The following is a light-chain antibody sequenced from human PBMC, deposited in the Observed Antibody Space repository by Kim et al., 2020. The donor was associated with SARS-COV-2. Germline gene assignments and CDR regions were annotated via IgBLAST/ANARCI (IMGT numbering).Light chain of an antibody. J-gene: IGLJ3*02. CDR1: SGGITSRY. V-gene: IGLV6-57*03. CDR3: QSYDSNIQGV. Sequence: GKTVTISCTRSSGGITSRYVQWHQQSPGSAPTTLISEDDQRPAGVPDRFSASIDSSANSASLTISGLKTEDEGDYYCQSYDSNIQGVFGGGTKLTVL. CDR2: EDD.